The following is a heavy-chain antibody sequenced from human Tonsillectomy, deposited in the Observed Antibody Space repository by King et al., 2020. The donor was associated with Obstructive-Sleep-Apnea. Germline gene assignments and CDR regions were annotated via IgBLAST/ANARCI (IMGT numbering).Heavy chain of an antibody. Sequence: QVQLQESGPGLVKPSETLSLTCSVSGVSISSTSYYWGWIRQPPGKGLEWIGNIYNTVTTHYNPSLKSRVTISVDTSKNQFSLKLRSVTVADTAVYYCARDANSTFVYYSDSWGLGTLVTVSS. CDR3: ARDANSTFVYYSDS. D-gene: IGHD3-10*01. CDR1: GVSISSTSYY. J-gene: IGHJ5*01. CDR2: IYNTVTT. V-gene: IGHV4-39*07.